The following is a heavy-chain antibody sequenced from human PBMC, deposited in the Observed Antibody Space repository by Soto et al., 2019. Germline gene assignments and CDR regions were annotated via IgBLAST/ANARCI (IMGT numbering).Heavy chain of an antibody. CDR3: AKDMVAVAPLPPGTYYFDY. Sequence: GGSLRLSCAASGFTFSSYAMSWVRQAPGKGLEWVSSISGSGDSTDYADSVKGRFTISRDNSKKKVSLQMNSLRAEDTAVYYCAKDMVAVAPLPPGTYYFDYWGQGTLVTVSS. CDR2: ISGSGDST. CDR1: GFTFSSYA. V-gene: IGHV3-23*01. J-gene: IGHJ4*02. D-gene: IGHD6-19*01.